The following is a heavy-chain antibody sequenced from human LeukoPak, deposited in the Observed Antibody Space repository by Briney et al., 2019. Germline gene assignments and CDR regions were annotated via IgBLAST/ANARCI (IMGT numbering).Heavy chain of an antibody. CDR2: IYYSGST. CDR1: GGSFSGYY. Sequence: SETLSLTCAVYGGSFSGYYWGWIRQPPGKGLEWIGTIYYSGSTYYNVSLKSRVTISLDTSKNQFSLKLNSVTAADTAVYYCARLTTWGSYYDYWGQGTLVSVSS. CDR3: ARLTTWGSYYDY. J-gene: IGHJ4*02. D-gene: IGHD3-16*01. V-gene: IGHV4-34*01.